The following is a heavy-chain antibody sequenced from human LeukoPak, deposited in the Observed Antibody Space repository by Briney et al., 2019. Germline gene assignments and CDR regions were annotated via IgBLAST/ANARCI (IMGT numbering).Heavy chain of an antibody. J-gene: IGHJ4*02. CDR3: ARVGEMYYYDSRRRRGRPYYFDY. D-gene: IGHD3-22*01. CDR2: IKQDGSEK. CDR1: GFTFSSYW. Sequence: GGSLRLSCAASGFTFSSYWMSWVRQAPGKGLEWVANIKQDGSEKYYVDSVKGRFTISRDNAKNSLYLQMNSLRAEDTAEYYCARVGEMYYYDSRRRRGRPYYFDYWGQGTLVTVSS. V-gene: IGHV3-7*01.